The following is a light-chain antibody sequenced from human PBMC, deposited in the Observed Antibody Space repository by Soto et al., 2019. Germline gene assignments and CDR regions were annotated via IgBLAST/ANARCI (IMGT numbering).Light chain of an antibody. CDR1: QSIINW. CDR2: QAS. J-gene: IGKJ5*01. Sequence: DVQITRSTYTLSAAVGGRVTISCRASQSIINWLAWYQQKPGKAPKLLISQASTLEAGVPSRFSGSGSGTEFTRTISSLQPDDFATYYRQQYNSYPITFGQGTRLEIK. CDR3: QQYNSYPIT. V-gene: IGKV1-5*03.